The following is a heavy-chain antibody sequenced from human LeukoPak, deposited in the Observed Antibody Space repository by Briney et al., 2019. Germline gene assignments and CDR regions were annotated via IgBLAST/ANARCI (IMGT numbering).Heavy chain of an antibody. Sequence: SETLSLTCTVSGGSLSSYYWTWIRRPPGKGLEWIGYIYYSGTTNYNPSLKSRVTISVDTSKNHFSLKLTSVTAADTAVYYCARVTVTNAFDIWGQGTMVTVSS. CDR1: GGSLSSYY. CDR2: IYYSGTT. D-gene: IGHD4-11*01. V-gene: IGHV4-59*12. J-gene: IGHJ3*02. CDR3: ARVTVTNAFDI.